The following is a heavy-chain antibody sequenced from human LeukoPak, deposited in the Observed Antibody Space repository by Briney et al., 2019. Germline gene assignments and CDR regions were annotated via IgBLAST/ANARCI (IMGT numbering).Heavy chain of an antibody. Sequence: GGSLRLSCAASGFTFSSYGMHWVRQAPGKGLEWVAFIRYDGSNKYYADSVKGRFTISRDNSKNTLYLQMNSLRAEDTAVYYCAKDRRHIVVVIAIPEEYCFDYWGQGTLVTVSS. D-gene: IGHD2-21*01. J-gene: IGHJ4*02. CDR2: IRYDGSNK. CDR3: AKDRRHIVVVIAIPEEYCFDY. V-gene: IGHV3-30*02. CDR1: GFTFSSYG.